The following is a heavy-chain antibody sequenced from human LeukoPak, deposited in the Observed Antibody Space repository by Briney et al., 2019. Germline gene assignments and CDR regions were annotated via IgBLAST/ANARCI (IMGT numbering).Heavy chain of an antibody. Sequence: PGGSLRLSCADSVFTFSSYEMNWVRQAPGKGLEWVSYISSSGNTIYYADSVRGRFTISRDNAKNSLYLQMNSLRAEDTALYYCASEGSRYSWGQGTLVTVSS. V-gene: IGHV3-48*03. CDR3: ASEGSRYS. CDR2: ISSSGNTI. CDR1: VFTFSSYE. D-gene: IGHD5-12*01. J-gene: IGHJ4*02.